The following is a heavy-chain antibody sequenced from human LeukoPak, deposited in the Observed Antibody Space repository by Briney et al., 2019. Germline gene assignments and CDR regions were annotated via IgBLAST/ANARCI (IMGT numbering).Heavy chain of an antibody. CDR1: RDSVSINSAA. D-gene: IGHD6-19*01. J-gene: IGHJ4*02. V-gene: IGHV6-1*01. CDR3: ARSPSPYSSGWYFDY. CDR2: TYQRSKWYN. Sequence: SQTLSLTCAISRDSVSINSAAWNWIKQSPSRGLEWLGRTYQRSKWYNDYAVSVKSRITINPDISKNQFSLQLNSVTPEDTAVYYCARSPSPYSSGWYFDYWGQGTLVTVSS.